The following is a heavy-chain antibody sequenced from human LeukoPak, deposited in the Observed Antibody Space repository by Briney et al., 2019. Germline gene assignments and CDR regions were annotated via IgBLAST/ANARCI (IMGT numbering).Heavy chain of an antibody. J-gene: IGHJ4*02. CDR1: GGSISSGGYY. Sequence: SQTLSLTCTVSGGSISSGGYYWSWIRQHPGKGLEWIGYIYYSGSTYYNPSLKSRVTISVDTSKNQFSLKLSSVTAADTAVYYCARDNTLRDGYNWIDYWGQGTLVTVSS. CDR3: ARDNTLRDGYNWIDY. V-gene: IGHV4-31*03. CDR2: IYYSGST. D-gene: IGHD5-24*01.